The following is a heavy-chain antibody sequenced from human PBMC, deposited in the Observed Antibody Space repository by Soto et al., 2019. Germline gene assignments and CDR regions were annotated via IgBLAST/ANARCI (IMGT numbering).Heavy chain of an antibody. D-gene: IGHD2-2*01. CDR3: ARDDGEVVPPALDY. J-gene: IGHJ4*02. V-gene: IGHV3-30-3*01. CDR2: ISYDGSNK. Sequence: HPGGSLRLSCAASGFTFSSYSAHWVRQAPGMGLEWVALISYDGSNKYYADSVKGRFTISRDNSKNTLYLQMNSLRAEDTAVYYCARDDGEVVPPALDYWGQGTLVTVSS. CDR1: GFTFSSYS.